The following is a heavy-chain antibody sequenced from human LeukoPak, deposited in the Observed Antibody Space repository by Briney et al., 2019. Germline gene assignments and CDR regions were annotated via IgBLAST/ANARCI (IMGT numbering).Heavy chain of an antibody. V-gene: IGHV1-2*02. CDR1: GYTXTDYY. CDR3: ARDLGDYIFYFDY. Sequence: ASVKVSCKASGYTXTDYYIHWVRQAPGQGLGWVGWINPNSGGTYYAQKFQGRVTMTRDTSISTAYMELSRLRSDDTAVYYCARDLGDYIFYFDYWGQGTLVTVSS. CDR2: INPNSGGT. D-gene: IGHD4-17*01. J-gene: IGHJ4*02.